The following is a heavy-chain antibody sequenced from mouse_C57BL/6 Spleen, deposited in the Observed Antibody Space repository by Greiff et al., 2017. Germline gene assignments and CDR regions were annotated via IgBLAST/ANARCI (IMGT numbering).Heavy chain of an antibody. CDR1: GYTFTSYW. CDR3: ARKAHYGSSPYWYFDV. J-gene: IGHJ1*03. CDR2: IDPSDSYT. V-gene: IGHV1-50*01. D-gene: IGHD1-1*01. Sequence: VQLQQPGAELVKPGASVKLSCKASGYTFTSYWMQWVKQRPGQGLEWIGEIDPSDSYTNYNQKFKGKATVTVDTSSSTAYMQLSSLTSEDSAVYCCARKAHYGSSPYWYFDVWGTGTTVTVSS.